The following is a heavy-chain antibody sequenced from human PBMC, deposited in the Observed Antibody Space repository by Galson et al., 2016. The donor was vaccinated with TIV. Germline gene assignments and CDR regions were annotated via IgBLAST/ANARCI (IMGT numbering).Heavy chain of an antibody. CDR2: ILPIFGIT. CDR3: AKVTGYYYDTSSNWTKRNWFDP. V-gene: IGHV1-69*05. Sequence: SVKVSCKASGGTLNNYAISWMRQAPGQGLEWMGGILPIFGITEYGQKFQGRVTITTDQSTNTAYMELSRVRSEDTAVYYCAKVTGYYYDTSSNWTKRNWFDPWGQGTLVTVSS. J-gene: IGHJ5*02. CDR1: GGTLNNYA. D-gene: IGHD3-22*01.